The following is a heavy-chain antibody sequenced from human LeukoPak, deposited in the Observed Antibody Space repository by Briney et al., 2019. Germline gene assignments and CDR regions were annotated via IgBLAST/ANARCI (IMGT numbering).Heavy chain of an antibody. CDR3: ASPKRSTYSSSWSVISDAFDI. D-gene: IGHD6-13*01. Sequence: ASVKVSCKASGGTFSSYAISWVRQAPGQGLEWMGGIIPIFGTANYAQKFQGRVTITADKSTSTAYMELSSLRSEDTAVYYCASPKRSTYSSSWSVISDAFDIWGQGTMVTVSS. V-gene: IGHV1-69*06. CDR1: GGTFSSYA. J-gene: IGHJ3*02. CDR2: IIPIFGTA.